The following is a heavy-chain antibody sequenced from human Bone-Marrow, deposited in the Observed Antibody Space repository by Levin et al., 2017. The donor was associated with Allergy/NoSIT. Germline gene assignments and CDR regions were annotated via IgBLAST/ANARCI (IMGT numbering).Heavy chain of an antibody. V-gene: IGHV2-5*02. D-gene: IGHD4-17*01. CDR3: SHITYQTVTTAEYFQH. J-gene: IGHJ1*01. Sequence: SGPTLVKPTQTLTLTCAFSGFSLSTSGVGVGWVRQPPGEPLEWLALIYWDDDKHYSPSLKSRLTITKDTSKNQVVLTVTNMDPVDTATYYCSHITYQTVTTAEYFQHWGQGTLVTVSS. CDR2: IYWDDDK. CDR1: GFSLSTSGVG.